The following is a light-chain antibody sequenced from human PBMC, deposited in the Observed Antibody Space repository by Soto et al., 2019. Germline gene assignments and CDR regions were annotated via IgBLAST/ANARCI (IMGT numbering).Light chain of an antibody. V-gene: IGLV2-14*01. Sequence: QSVLTQPASVSGSPGQSITISCTGTSSDVDNYNYVSWYQQHPGKAPKLLIYEVSNRPSGVSNRFSGSKSANTASLTISGLQAEDEADYYCSSYTRSTTRVFGGGTKVTVL. CDR3: SSYTRSTTRV. J-gene: IGLJ2*01. CDR2: EVS. CDR1: SSDVDNYNY.